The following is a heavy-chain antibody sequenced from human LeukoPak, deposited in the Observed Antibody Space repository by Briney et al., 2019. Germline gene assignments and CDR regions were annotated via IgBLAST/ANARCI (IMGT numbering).Heavy chain of an antibody. J-gene: IGHJ4*02. CDR1: GFTFSSYE. V-gene: IGHV3-48*03. D-gene: IGHD7-27*01. CDR2: ISSSCSSI. CDR3: ARTPTGAVGY. Sequence: GGSLRLSCAASGFTFSSYEMNWVRQAPGKGLEWVSNISSSCSSIYYADSVKGRFTISRDNAKNSVYLQMNSLRAEDTAVYYCARTPTGAVGYWGQGTLVTVSS.